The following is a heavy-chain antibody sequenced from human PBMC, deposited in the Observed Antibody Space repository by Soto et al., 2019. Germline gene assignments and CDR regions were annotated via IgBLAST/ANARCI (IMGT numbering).Heavy chain of an antibody. D-gene: IGHD5-12*01. J-gene: IGHJ6*02. Sequence: SETLSLTCTVSGGSINSGDYSWTWIWQPPGKGLEWIGYIYHTGTTYYNMSLKSRVTISVDRSKNQFSLKLSSVTAADTAVYYCARGEVEMATISYYYYYGMDAWGQGTTVTVSS. CDR3: ARGEVEMATISYYYYYGMDA. CDR2: IYHTGTT. V-gene: IGHV4-30-2*01. CDR1: GGSINSGDYS.